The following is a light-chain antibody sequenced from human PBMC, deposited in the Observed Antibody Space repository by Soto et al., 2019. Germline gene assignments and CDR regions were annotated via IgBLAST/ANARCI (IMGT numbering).Light chain of an antibody. CDR3: QQYNNWPPYT. V-gene: IGKV3-15*01. J-gene: IGKJ2*01. CDR2: AAS. CDR1: QSVNSN. Sequence: EIEMTQSPATLSVSPGERGTLSCRASQSVNSNLAWYQQKPGQAPRLLIYAASTRATGIPARFSGSGSGTEFTLTISSLQSEDFAVYYCQQYNNWPPYTFGQGTKLEIK.